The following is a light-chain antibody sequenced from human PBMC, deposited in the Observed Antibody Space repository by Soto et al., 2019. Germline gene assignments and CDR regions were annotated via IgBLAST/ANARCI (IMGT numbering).Light chain of an antibody. J-gene: IGKJ4*01. CDR2: GAS. V-gene: IGKV3-20*01. Sequence: EIAMTQSPGTLSLSPGERATLSCRASQSVSSSYLAWYPQKPGRAPXVLIYGASSRATGIPDRFSGNGSGTEFTLPLSRLEPEDFAVYDCQQYGSSPTFGGGTKVDNK. CDR1: QSVSSSY. CDR3: QQYGSSPT.